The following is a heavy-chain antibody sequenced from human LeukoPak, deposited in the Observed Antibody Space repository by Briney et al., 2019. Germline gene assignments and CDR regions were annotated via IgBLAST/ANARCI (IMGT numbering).Heavy chain of an antibody. D-gene: IGHD5-24*01. V-gene: IGHV4-39*01. Sequence: PSETLSLTCAVSGGSISSSSYYWGWIRQPPGKGLEWIGSIYYSGSTYYNPSLKSRVTISVDTSKNQFSLKLSSVTAADTAVYYCARLDETWYFDYWGQGTLATVSS. J-gene: IGHJ4*02. CDR1: GGSISSSSYY. CDR2: IYYSGST. CDR3: ARLDETWYFDY.